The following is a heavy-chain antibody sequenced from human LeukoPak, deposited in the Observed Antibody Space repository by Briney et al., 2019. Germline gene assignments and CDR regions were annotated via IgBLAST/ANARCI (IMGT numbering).Heavy chain of an antibody. D-gene: IGHD1-14*01. CDR3: ARRPGN. CDR2: IYSGGAI. V-gene: IGHV3-53*01. J-gene: IGHJ4*02. CDR1: GFAVGSNY. Sequence: GGSLRLSCVASGFAVGSNYMSWVRQAPGKGLEWVSLIYSGGAIRYADSVKGRFTISRDSSKNTLFLQMNDLTVEDTARYYCARRPGNWGQGILVTVSS.